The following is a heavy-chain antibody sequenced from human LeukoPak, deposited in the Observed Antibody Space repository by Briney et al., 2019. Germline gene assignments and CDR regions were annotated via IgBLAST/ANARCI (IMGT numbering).Heavy chain of an antibody. J-gene: IGHJ4*02. Sequence: GGSLRLSCAASGFTFSSYWMSWVRQAPGKGLEWVANIKQDGSEKYYVDSVKGRFTISRDNSKNSLYLQMNSLRAEDTALYYCAKDHYYGSGSSQFDYWGQGTLVTVSS. CDR1: GFTFSSYW. CDR2: IKQDGSEK. V-gene: IGHV3-7*03. CDR3: AKDHYYGSGSSQFDY. D-gene: IGHD3-10*01.